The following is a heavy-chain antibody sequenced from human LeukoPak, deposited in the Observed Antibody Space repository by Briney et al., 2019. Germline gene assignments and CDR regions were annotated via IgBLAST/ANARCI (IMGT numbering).Heavy chain of an antibody. CDR2: INPNSGGT. CDR3: ARASLIPVAEKLPFEY. Sequence: ASVKVSCKASGYTFTGNFINWVRQAPGQGLESMGWINPNSGGTNYAQKFQGRVTMTRDTSISTVYMELSSLRSDDTAVYFCARASLIPVAEKLPFEYWGQGTLVTVSS. V-gene: IGHV1-2*02. D-gene: IGHD6-19*01. CDR1: GYTFTGNF. J-gene: IGHJ4*02.